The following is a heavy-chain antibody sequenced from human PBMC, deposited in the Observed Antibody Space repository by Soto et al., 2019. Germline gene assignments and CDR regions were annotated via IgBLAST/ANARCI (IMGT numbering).Heavy chain of an antibody. V-gene: IGHV3-66*01. Sequence: PGGSLRLSCAASGFTFSSYAMSWVRQAPGKGLEWVSVIYSGGSTYYADSVKGRFTISRDNSKNTLYLQMNSLRAEDTAVYYCARSARGGYYEHYYYYEGRDVWGQGTTVTVSS. CDR2: IYSGGST. CDR3: ARSARGGYYEHYYYYEGRDV. D-gene: IGHD3-22*01. CDR1: GFTFSSYA. J-gene: IGHJ6*02.